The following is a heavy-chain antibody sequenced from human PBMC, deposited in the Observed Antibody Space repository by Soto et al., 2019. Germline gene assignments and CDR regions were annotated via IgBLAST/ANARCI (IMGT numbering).Heavy chain of an antibody. J-gene: IGHJ4*02. CDR2: IYWDDDK. D-gene: IGHD3-22*01. CDR3: AHSPLTYYYDSSGYYYQYYFDY. CDR1: GFSLSTSRVG. V-gene: IGHV2-5*02. Sequence: SGPTLINDKQTLTLACTFSGFSLSTSRVGVGWIRQPPGKALEWLALIYWDDDKRYSPSLKSRLTITKDTSKNQVVLTMTNMDPVDTATYYCAHSPLTYYYDSSGYYYQYYFDYWGQGTLVTVSS.